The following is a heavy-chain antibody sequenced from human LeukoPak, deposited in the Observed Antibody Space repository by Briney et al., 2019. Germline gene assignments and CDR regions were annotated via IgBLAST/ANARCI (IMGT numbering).Heavy chain of an antibody. J-gene: IGHJ4*02. Sequence: GGSLRLSCAASGFTFSSYGMHWVRQAPGKGLEWVAFIRYDGSNKYYADPLKGRFTISRDITKNSLYLQINNLRAEDTAVYFCARVRGTSGWYGDYWGQGTLVTVSS. CDR3: ARVRGTSGWYGDY. CDR2: IRYDGSNK. CDR1: GFTFSSYG. D-gene: IGHD6-19*01. V-gene: IGHV3-30*02.